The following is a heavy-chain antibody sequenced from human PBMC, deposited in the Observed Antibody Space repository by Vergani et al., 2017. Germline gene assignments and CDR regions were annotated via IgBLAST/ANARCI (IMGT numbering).Heavy chain of an antibody. J-gene: IGHJ4*02. V-gene: IGHV1-18*04. D-gene: IGHD3-10*01. CDR1: GYTFTSYG. CDR2: ISVYNDNT. CDR3: ARDNXGSGSYYLGGYDY. Sequence: QVQLVQSGAEVKKPGASLKVSCKASGYTFTSYGISWVRQAPGQGLEWMGWISVYNDNTKYAQKLQGRVTMTTDTSTSTVYMDLRSLRSDDTAVYYCARDNXGSGSYYLGGYDYWGQGTLVTVSS.